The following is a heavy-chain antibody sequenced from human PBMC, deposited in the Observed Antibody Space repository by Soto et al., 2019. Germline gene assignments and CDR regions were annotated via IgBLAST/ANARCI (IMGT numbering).Heavy chain of an antibody. Sequence: GGSLRLSCAASGFTFSNFALNWVRQAPGKGLEWVSTISASGKSTYYADSVRGRFTISRDNSGNMLFLQMNGLGADDAAVYYCAKAVAATLWGQGALVTV. D-gene: IGHD6-13*01. V-gene: IGHV3-23*01. CDR2: ISASGKST. J-gene: IGHJ4*02. CDR1: GFTFSNFA. CDR3: AKAVAATL.